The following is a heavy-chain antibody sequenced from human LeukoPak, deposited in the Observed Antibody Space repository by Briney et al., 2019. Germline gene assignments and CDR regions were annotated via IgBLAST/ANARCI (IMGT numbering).Heavy chain of an antibody. CDR1: GYTFTGYY. V-gene: IGHV1-2*06. CDR2: INPNSGGT. J-gene: IGHJ6*03. D-gene: IGHD3-10*02. CDR3: ARDRVFGELNYYYMDV. Sequence: ASVKVSCKASGYTFTGYYMHWVRQAPGQGLEWMGRINPNSGGTNYAQKFQGRVTMTRDTSISTAYMELSRLRSDDTAVYYCARDRVFGELNYYYMDVWGKGTTATVSS.